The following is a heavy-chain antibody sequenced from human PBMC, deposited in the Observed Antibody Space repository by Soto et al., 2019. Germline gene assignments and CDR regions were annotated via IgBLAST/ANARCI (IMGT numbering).Heavy chain of an antibody. CDR3: ARYYCSSTSCYWFDP. Sequence: SETLSLTCTVSGGSISSYYWSWIRQPPGKGLEWIGYIYYSGSTNYNPSLKSRVTISVDTSKNQFSLKLSSVTAADTAVYYCARYYCSSTSCYWFDPWVQGTLVTVSS. D-gene: IGHD2-2*01. V-gene: IGHV4-59*08. CDR1: GGSISSYY. CDR2: IYYSGST. J-gene: IGHJ5*02.